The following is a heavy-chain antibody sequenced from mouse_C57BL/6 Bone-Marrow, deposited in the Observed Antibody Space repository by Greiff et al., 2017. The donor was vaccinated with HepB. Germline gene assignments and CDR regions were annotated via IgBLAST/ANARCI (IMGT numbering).Heavy chain of an antibody. CDR1: GYTFTSYW. J-gene: IGHJ3*01. D-gene: IGHD2-4*01. CDR3: ARRGAGLRAGFAY. Sequence: QVQLQQPGAELVKPGASVKLSCKASGYTFTSYWMQWVKQRPGQGLEWIGEIDPSDSYTNYNQKFKGKATLTVDTSSSTAYRQRSSLTSEDSAVYYCARRGAGLRAGFAYWGQGTLVTVSA. CDR2: IDPSDSYT. V-gene: IGHV1-50*01.